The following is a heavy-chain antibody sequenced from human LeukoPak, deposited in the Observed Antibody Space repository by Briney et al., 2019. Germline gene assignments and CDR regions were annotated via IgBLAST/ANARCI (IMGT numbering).Heavy chain of an antibody. CDR1: GFTFSSYS. CDR3: ARDQQQLASPLDY. D-gene: IGHD6-13*01. V-gene: IGHV3-48*02. Sequence: GGSLRLSCAASGFTFSSYSMNWVRQAPGKGLECVSYISSSSTIYYADSVKGRFTISRDNAKNSLYLQMNSLRDEDTAVYYCARDQQQLASPLDYWGQGTLVTVSS. J-gene: IGHJ4*02. CDR2: ISSSSTI.